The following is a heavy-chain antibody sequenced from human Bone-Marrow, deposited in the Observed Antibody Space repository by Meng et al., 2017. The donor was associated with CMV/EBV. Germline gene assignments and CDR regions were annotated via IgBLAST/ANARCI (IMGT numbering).Heavy chain of an antibody. CDR3: ARYYHGSGTAYLFDP. Sequence: GESLKISCEGSGYSFSSYWIGWVRQMPGKGLEWMGSFYPGDSNIRYGPSFQGQVTISADKSINTAYLQWSSLKASDTAIYYCARYYHGSGTAYLFDPWGQGTLVTVSS. J-gene: IGHJ5*02. D-gene: IGHD3-10*01. V-gene: IGHV5-51*01. CDR1: GYSFSSYW. CDR2: FYPGDSNI.